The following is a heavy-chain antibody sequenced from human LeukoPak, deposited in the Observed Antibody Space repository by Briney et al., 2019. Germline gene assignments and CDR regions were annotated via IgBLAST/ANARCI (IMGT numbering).Heavy chain of an antibody. V-gene: IGHV3-74*01. J-gene: IGHJ4*02. CDR1: GFTFSRYW. CDR3: VRADWGADS. D-gene: IGHD7-27*01. CDR2: IKNDGRST. Sequence: GGSLRLSCEVSGFTFSRYWMYWVRQAPGKGLVWVSVIKNDGRSTIYADAVRGRFTISRDNAKNMLYLQMSSLTAEDTAIYYCVRADWGADSRGQGTQVTVSS.